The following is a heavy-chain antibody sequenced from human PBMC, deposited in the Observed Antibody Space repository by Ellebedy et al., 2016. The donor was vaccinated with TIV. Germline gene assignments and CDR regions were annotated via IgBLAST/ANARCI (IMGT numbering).Heavy chain of an antibody. CDR1: GFTFSIAG. J-gene: IGHJ4*02. D-gene: IGHD3-3*01. CDR3: ARDGSEWSRDY. CDR2: IDFSGTGT. V-gene: IGHV3-21*06. Sequence: GGSLRLXCAASGFTFSIAGMTWVRQAPGKGLEWVATIDFSGTGTYYADSVKGRFFISRDNTKNSLFLQMNSLGVEDTAVYYCARDGSEWSRDYWGQGTLVTVSS.